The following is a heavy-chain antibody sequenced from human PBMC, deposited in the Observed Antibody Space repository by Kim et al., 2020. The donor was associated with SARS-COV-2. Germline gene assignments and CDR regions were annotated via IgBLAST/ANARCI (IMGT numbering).Heavy chain of an antibody. CDR2: INPSGGST. D-gene: IGHD6-19*01. CDR1: GYTFTSYY. J-gene: IGHJ3*02. Sequence: ASVKVSCNASGYTFTSYYMHWVRQAPGQGLEWMGIINPSGGSTSYAQKFQGRVTMTRDTSTSTVYMELSSLRSEDTAVYYCARGKGEGQWLVRYAAFDIWGQGTMVTVSS. V-gene: IGHV1-46*01. CDR3: ARGKGEGQWLVRYAAFDI.